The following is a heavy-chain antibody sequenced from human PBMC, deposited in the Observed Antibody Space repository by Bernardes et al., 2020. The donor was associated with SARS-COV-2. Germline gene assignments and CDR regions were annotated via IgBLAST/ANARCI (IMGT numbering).Heavy chain of an antibody. CDR2: ISSYKKNT. CDR1: GFSFSTYG. J-gene: IGHJ4*02. V-gene: IGHV1-18*01. D-gene: IGHD1-1*01. Sequence: ASVKVSCKATGFSFSTYGVTWVRQAPGQGLEWMGWISSYKKNTVYAQKFQSRVTLTTETSTNTAYMELRSLTSDDTGVYYCARGVRIVITTYLDFWGQGSLVTVSS. CDR3: ARGVRIVITTYLDF.